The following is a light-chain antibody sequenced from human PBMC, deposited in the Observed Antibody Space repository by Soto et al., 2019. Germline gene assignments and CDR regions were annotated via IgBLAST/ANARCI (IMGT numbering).Light chain of an antibody. V-gene: IGKV3-11*01. Sequence: EIVFTQSPATLSLSPGDRVTLSCRASQTVGRYLSWYQHSPGQGPRLLVYDASNRATGIPARFSGSGSETDFTLTISSLEPEDFAVYYCRQRLHWPITFGQGTRLEIK. CDR3: RQRLHWPIT. CDR2: DAS. J-gene: IGKJ5*01. CDR1: QTVGRY.